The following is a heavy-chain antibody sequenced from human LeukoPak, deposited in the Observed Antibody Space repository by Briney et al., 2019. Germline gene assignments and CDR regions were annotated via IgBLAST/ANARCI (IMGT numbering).Heavy chain of an antibody. J-gene: IGHJ5*02. Sequence: SVKVSCKASGSTFNSYAISWVRQAPGQGLEWIGGINPIFCTANYAQKFQGRVTITADESTSTAYMELSSLRSEDTAVYYCARATSPYDFWSGYSLRSWFDPWGQGTLVTVSS. CDR2: INPIFCTA. CDR1: GSTFNSYA. CDR3: ARATSPYDFWSGYSLRSWFDP. D-gene: IGHD3-3*01. V-gene: IGHV1-69*13.